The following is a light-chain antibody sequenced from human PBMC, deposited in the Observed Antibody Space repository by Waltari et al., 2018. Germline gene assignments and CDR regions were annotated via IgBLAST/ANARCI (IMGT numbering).Light chain of an antibody. CDR3: CSYAGSSV. CDR1: SSDVGGYNY. CDR2: DVS. Sequence: QSALTQPRSVSGSPGQSVTISCTGTSSDVGGYNYVSWYQQHPGKAPKLMIYDVSKRPSGVPGRFSGSKSGNTASLTIAGLQAEDEADYYCCSYAGSSVFGTGTKVTVL. V-gene: IGLV2-11*01. J-gene: IGLJ1*01.